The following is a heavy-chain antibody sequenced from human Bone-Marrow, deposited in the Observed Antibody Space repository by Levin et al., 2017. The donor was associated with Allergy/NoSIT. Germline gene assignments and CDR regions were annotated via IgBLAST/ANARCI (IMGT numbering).Heavy chain of an antibody. CDR1: GLIFSSYG. CDR2: IGATGGSL. Sequence: PGGSLRLSCAASGLIFSSYGMTWVRQAPGKGLEWVASIGATGGSLFYADSVKGRFTISRDNSKKTLYLQMNSLRAEDKAVHYCAKRERGYDSRWGNYYYMDVWGMGTTVTVSS. D-gene: IGHD5-12*01. V-gene: IGHV3-23*01. CDR3: AKRERGYDSRWGNYYYMDV. J-gene: IGHJ6*03.